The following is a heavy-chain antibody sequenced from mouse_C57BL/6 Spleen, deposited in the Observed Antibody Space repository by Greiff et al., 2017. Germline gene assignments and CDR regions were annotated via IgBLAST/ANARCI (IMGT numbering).Heavy chain of an antibody. D-gene: IGHD2-2*01. Sequence: EVMLVESGGGLVKPGGSLKLSCAASGFTFSDYGMHWVRQAPEKGLEWVAYISSGSSTIYYADTVKGRVTISRDNAKKTLFLQMTSLRSEYTAMYYCARGGYDQYYFDYWGQGTTLTVSS. CDR3: ARGGYDQYYFDY. CDR1: GFTFSDYG. CDR2: ISSGSSTI. J-gene: IGHJ2*01. V-gene: IGHV5-17*01.